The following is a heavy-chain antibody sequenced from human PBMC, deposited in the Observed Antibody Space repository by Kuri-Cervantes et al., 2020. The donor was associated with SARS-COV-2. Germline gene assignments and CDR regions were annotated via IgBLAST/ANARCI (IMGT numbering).Heavy chain of an antibody. V-gene: IGHV3-23*01. CDR3: AREGRGYAYFDY. CDR2: ISGSGVST. D-gene: IGHD5-12*01. J-gene: IGHJ4*02. CDR1: GFTFSSYA. Sequence: GGSLRLSCAASGFTFSSYAMSWVRQAPGKGLEWVSAISGSGVSTYYADSVKGRFTISRDNSKNTRYLQINSLRAEDTAVYYCAREGRGYAYFDYWGQGTLVTVSS.